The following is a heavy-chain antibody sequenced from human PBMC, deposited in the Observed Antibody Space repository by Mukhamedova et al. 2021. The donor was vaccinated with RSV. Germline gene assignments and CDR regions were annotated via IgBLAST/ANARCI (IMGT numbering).Heavy chain of an antibody. CDR3: ANASPPRWFES. J-gene: IGHJ5*01. Sequence: WMNWVRQAPGKGLEWVSRINYDGSNIRYADSVKGRFTISRDNARKTLYLQMNSLRAEDTAVYYCANASPPRWFESLGQGTLVTVS. CDR2: INYDGSNI. V-gene: IGHV3-74*01. CDR1: W.